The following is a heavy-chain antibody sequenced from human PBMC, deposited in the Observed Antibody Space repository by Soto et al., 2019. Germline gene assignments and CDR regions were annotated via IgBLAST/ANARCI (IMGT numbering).Heavy chain of an antibody. CDR2: INHSGST. Sequence: SETLSLTCAVYGGSFSGYYWSWIRQPPGKGLEWIGEINHSGSTNYNPSLKSRVTISVDTSKNQFSLKLSSVTAADTAVYYCASLTVTTKGFDYWGQGTLVTVSS. CDR3: ASLTVTTKGFDY. J-gene: IGHJ4*02. D-gene: IGHD4-4*01. V-gene: IGHV4-34*01. CDR1: GGSFSGYY.